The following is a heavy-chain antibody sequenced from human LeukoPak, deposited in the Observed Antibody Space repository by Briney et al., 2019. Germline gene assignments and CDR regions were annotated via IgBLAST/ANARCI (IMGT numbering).Heavy chain of an antibody. CDR3: ARSGVTIFETDY. CDR1: GGSISNYY. CDR2: IYISGST. J-gene: IGHJ4*02. Sequence: SETLSLTCTVSGGSISNYYWSWIRQPAGKGLEWIGRIYISGSTNYNPSLKSRVTMSIDTSKNQFSLKLSSVTAADTAVYYCARSGVTIFETDYWGQGTLVTVSS. V-gene: IGHV4-4*07. D-gene: IGHD3-3*01.